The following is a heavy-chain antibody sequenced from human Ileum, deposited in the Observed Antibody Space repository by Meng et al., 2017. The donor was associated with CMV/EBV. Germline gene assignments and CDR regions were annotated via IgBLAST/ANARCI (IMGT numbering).Heavy chain of an antibody. D-gene: IGHD3/OR15-3a*01. J-gene: IGHJ4*02. CDR3: VRDNRFLDLLSGRCEGSWPCNYFDR. CDR2: LYYSGIT. V-gene: IGHV4-39*07. Sequence: GWVRQPPGKGLEWIGCLYYSGITYSNPSLKSRVTMSADASKNQFSLRLSSVTVADTALYYCVRDNRFLDLLSGRCEGSWPCNYFDRWGQGTLVTVSS.